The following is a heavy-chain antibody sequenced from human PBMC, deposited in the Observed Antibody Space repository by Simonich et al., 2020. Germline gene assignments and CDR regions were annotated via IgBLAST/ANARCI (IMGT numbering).Heavy chain of an antibody. CDR1: GFTFSSYW. CDR2: IKSYGSST. Sequence: EVQLVESGGGLVQPGGSLRLSCAASGFTFSSYWMPWVRQAPGKGVGFVTSIKSYGSSTSYEESGKGRFTISRDNAKNTLYLQMNSLRAEDTAVYYCAREAGDLWYFDLWGRGTLVTVSS. CDR3: AREAGDLWYFDL. D-gene: IGHD7-27*01. J-gene: IGHJ2*01. V-gene: IGHV3-74*01.